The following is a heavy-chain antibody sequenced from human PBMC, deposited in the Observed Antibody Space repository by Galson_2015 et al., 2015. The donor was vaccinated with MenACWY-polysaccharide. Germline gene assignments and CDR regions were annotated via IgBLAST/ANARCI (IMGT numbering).Heavy chain of an antibody. CDR2: ISSSSSYI. CDR3: ARGGQQLFDP. D-gene: IGHD6-13*01. J-gene: IGHJ5*02. CDR1: GFTFSSYS. Sequence: SLRLSCAASGFTFSSYSMNWVRQAPGKGLEWVSSISSSSSYIYYADSVKGRFTISRDNAKNSLYLQMNSLRAEGTAVYYCARGGQQLFDPWGQGTLVTVSS. V-gene: IGHV3-21*01.